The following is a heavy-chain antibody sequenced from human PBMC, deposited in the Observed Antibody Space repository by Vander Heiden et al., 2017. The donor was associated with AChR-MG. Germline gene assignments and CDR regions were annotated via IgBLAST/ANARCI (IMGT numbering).Heavy chain of an antibody. V-gene: IGHV1-69*01. J-gene: IGHJ4*02. Sequence: QVQLVQSGAAVKKPGSSVTVPSKASGGTFSSYAISWERQAPGQGLEWMGGIIPIFSTANDAQKFQDRVTITADESTSTAYMELSSLRSEDTAVYYCAREGGGREVVTAFDYWGQGTLVTVSS. CDR3: AREGGGREVVTAFDY. CDR2: IIPIFSTA. D-gene: IGHD2-15*01. CDR1: GGTFSSYA.